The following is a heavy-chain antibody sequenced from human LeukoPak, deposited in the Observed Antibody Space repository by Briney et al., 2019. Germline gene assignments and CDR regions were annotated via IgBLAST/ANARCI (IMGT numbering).Heavy chain of an antibody. CDR3: TSPNDYGDAGGFDF. D-gene: IGHD4-17*01. CDR2: IRSKANTYAT. V-gene: IGHV3-73*01. CDR1: GFTFSSSA. J-gene: IGHJ4*02. Sequence: GRSLRLSCAASGFTFSSSAVHWVRQASGKGLEWVGRIRSKANTYATAYVESVRGRFTISRDDSKNTAYLQMNSLKTEDTAMYYCTSPNDYGDAGGFDFWGQGTLVTVSS.